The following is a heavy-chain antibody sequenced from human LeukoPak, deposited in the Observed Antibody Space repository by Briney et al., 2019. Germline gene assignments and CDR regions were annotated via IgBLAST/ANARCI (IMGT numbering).Heavy chain of an antibody. V-gene: IGHV3-23*01. CDR3: AKDLMGPFNY. CDR2: ISGSGGST. D-gene: IGHD2-8*01. J-gene: IGHJ4*02. Sequence: GGSLRLSCAASGFTFSSYAMSWVRQAPGKGLEWVSAISGSGGSTYYADSVNGRFTISRDNSKNTLYLQMSSRRAGDTVVYYCAKDLMGPFNYLGQGTLVTGSS. CDR1: GFTFSSYA.